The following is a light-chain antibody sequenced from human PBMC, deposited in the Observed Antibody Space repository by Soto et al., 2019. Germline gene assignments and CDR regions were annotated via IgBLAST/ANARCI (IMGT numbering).Light chain of an antibody. V-gene: IGKV3-15*01. CDR1: QSVSSN. Sequence: EIVMTQSPATLSVSPGERATLSCRASQSVSSNLAWYQQKPGQAPRLLIYGASTRATAIPASFSGSGSGTEFTLTISSLQSEDFAVYYRQQYNNWPRTFGQGTKVDIK. CDR2: GAS. J-gene: IGKJ1*01. CDR3: QQYNNWPRT.